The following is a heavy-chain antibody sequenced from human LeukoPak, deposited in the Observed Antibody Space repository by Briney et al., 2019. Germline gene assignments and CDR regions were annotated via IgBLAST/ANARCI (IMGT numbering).Heavy chain of an antibody. J-gene: IGHJ6*02. CDR3: ARGRSSSWLFYYGMDV. V-gene: IGHV3-48*01. CDR2: ISSNGKTI. D-gene: IGHD6-13*01. Sequence: GGSLRLSCATSGFTFSSYNMNWVRQAPGKGLEWVSFISSNGKTIHYADSVKGRFTISRDNAKNSLYLQMNSLRAEDTAVYYCARGRSSSWLFYYGMDVWGQGTTVTVSS. CDR1: GFTFSSYN.